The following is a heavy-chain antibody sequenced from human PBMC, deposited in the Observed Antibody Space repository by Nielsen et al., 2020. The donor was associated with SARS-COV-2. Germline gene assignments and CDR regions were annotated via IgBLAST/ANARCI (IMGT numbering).Heavy chain of an antibody. Sequence: GESLKISCTASGFTFGDYAMTWVRQAPGKGLEWVSFIRSKAYGGTTEYAASVKGRFTVSRDDSKSIAYLQMNSLKTEDTAVYYCTRALVRGVVRYQYFYGIDVWGQGTTVTVSS. D-gene: IGHD3-10*01. CDR3: TRALVRGVVRYQYFYGIDV. CDR2: IRSKAYGGTT. V-gene: IGHV3-49*04. J-gene: IGHJ6*02. CDR1: GFTFGDYA.